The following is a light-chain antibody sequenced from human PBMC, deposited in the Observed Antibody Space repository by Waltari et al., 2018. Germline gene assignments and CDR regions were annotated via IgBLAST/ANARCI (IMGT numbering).Light chain of an antibody. CDR2: DKE. CDR3: NSRDTSGDHVL. V-gene: IGLV3-19*01. Sequence: SSELTQDPVVSVALGQTVRITCQGDSLRSRYASWHQQKPGQAPILVIYDKENRPSGIPDRFSGSSSGNTASLTITGAQAGDEAVYYCNSRDTSGDHVLFGGGTKLTVL. CDR1: SLRSRY. J-gene: IGLJ3*02.